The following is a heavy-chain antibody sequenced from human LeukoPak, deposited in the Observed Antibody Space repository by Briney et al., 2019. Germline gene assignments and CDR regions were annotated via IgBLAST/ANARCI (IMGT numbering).Heavy chain of an antibody. J-gene: IGHJ6*03. CDR1: GYSISSGYY. Sequence: SETLSLTCTVSGYSISSGYYWGWIRQPPGKGLEWIGSIYHSGSTYYNPSLKSRVTISVDTSKNQFSLKLSSVTAADTAVYYCARATYYSDSTGYSYYNYYYMDVWGKGTTVTVSS. CDR2: IYHSGST. CDR3: ARATYYSDSTGYSYYNYYYMDV. D-gene: IGHD3-22*01. V-gene: IGHV4-38-2*02.